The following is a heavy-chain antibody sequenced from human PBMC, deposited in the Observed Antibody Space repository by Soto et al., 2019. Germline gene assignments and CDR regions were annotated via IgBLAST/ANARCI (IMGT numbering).Heavy chain of an antibody. V-gene: IGHV4-39*01. Sequence: PSETLSLTCSVSGDSITTNGYYWGWIRQPPGKGLQWIGNVYWTGSTFSHPSLTSRVFISVDTSKNEFSLRLTSVTAADTAVYYCARSHYTYGLLIDYWGQGTLVTVPQ. J-gene: IGHJ4*02. CDR2: VYWTGST. CDR3: ARSHYTYGLLIDY. D-gene: IGHD2-8*01. CDR1: GDSITTNGYY.